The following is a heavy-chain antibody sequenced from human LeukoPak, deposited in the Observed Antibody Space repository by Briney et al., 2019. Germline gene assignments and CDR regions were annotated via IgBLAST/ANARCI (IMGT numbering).Heavy chain of an antibody. V-gene: IGHV4-59*08. CDR2: FFYSGTT. CDR3: ARRGFCSGGTCLTFDL. D-gene: IGHD2-15*01. J-gene: IGHJ4*02. CDR1: GGSISSSY. Sequence: SETLSLTCTVSGGSISSSYWSWIRQPPGKGLEWRWYFFYSGTTNYTPSLKSRLTISVDTSKNQFSLTLSFVTAADQAVYYCARRGFCSGGTCLTFDLWGQGTLVTVSS.